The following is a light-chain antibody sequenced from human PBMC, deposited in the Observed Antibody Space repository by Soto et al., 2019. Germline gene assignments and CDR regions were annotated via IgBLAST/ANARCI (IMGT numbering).Light chain of an antibody. CDR2: GNS. Sequence: QSVLTQPPSVSGAPGQRVTIACTGSNSNIGAGYDVHWYRHFPGAAPKLLLSGNSHRPSGVPDRSSGSKSGTSASLAITGLQAEDEADYYCGTWDSGLNVFVFGTGTKVTVL. CDR3: GTWDSGLNVFV. V-gene: IGLV1-40*01. CDR1: NSNIGAGYD. J-gene: IGLJ1*01.